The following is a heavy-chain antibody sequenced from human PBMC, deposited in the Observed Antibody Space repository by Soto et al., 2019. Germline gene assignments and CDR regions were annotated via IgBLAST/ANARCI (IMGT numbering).Heavy chain of an antibody. Sequence: EVQLVESGGGLIQPGGSLRLSCAASGFTVSSNYMSWVRQAPGKGLEWVSVIYSGGSTYYADSVKGRFTISRDNSKNTLYLQMNSLRAEDTAVYYCARGGWYDPLDAFDIWGQGTMVTVSS. CDR1: GFTVSSNY. V-gene: IGHV3-53*01. CDR3: ARGGWYDPLDAFDI. J-gene: IGHJ3*02. CDR2: IYSGGST. D-gene: IGHD6-19*01.